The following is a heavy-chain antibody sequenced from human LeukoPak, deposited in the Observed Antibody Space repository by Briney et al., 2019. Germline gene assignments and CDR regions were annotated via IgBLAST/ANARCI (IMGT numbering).Heavy chain of an antibody. CDR2: IYSGGST. Sequence: GGSLRLSCAASGFTVSSNYMSWVRQAPGKGLEWVSVIYSGGSTYYADSVKGRFTISRDNSKNTLYLQMNSLRAEDTAVYYCARGNRSEWFGELLYYYWGQGTLVTVSS. D-gene: IGHD3-10*01. J-gene: IGHJ4*02. CDR3: ARGNRSEWFGELLYYY. V-gene: IGHV3-53*01. CDR1: GFTVSSNY.